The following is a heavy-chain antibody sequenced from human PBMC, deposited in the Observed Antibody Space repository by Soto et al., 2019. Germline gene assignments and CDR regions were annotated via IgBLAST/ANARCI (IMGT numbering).Heavy chain of an antibody. J-gene: IGHJ4*02. D-gene: IGHD3-22*01. V-gene: IGHV4-39*01. CDR1: GGSISSSSYY. CDR2: IYYSGST. Sequence: QLQLQESGPGLVKPSETLSLTCTVSGGSISSSSYYWGWIRQPPGKGLEWIGSIYYSGSTYYNPSLKSRVTISVATSKNQSALKLSSVTAADTAVYYCARHTYYYDSSGYYYGAGMGYYFDYWGQGTLVTVSS. CDR3: ARHTYYYDSSGYYYGAGMGYYFDY.